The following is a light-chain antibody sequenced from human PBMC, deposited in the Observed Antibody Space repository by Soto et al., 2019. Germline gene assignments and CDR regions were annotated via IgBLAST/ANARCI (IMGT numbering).Light chain of an antibody. V-gene: IGLV2-8*01. Sequence: QSVLTQPPSASGSPGQSVTISCTGTSSDVGAYNYGSWYQQLPGKAPELIIYEVSKRPSGVPDRFSGSKSGNTASLTFSGLQAEDEADYYCTSYSGTYSFFYVFGTGTKLTLL. CDR1: SSDVGAYNY. CDR2: EVS. CDR3: TSYSGTYSFFYV. J-gene: IGLJ1*01.